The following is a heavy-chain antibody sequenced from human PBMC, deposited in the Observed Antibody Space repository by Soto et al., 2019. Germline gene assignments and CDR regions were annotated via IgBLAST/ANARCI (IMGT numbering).Heavy chain of an antibody. J-gene: IGHJ6*02. CDR3: AREGIAARPSGGMDV. Sequence: QVQLQESGPGLVKPSQTLSLTCTVSGGSISSGGYYWSWIRQHPGKGLEWIGYIYYSGSTYYNPSLKSRVTLSVDTSKNQFSLKLSSVTAADTAVYYCAREGIAARPSGGMDVWGQGTTVTVSS. CDR1: GGSISSGGYY. V-gene: IGHV4-31*03. D-gene: IGHD6-6*01. CDR2: IYYSGST.